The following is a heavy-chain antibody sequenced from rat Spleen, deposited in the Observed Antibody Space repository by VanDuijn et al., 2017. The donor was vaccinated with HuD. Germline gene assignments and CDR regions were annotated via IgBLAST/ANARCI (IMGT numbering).Heavy chain of an antibody. Sequence: EVQLVESGGGLVQPGRSLKLSCLASGFTFSNYGMNWIRQAPGKGLEWVASITNTGGSTYYPDSAKGRFTISRDNAKSTLYLQMNSLRSEDTATYYCTCRATDYWGQGVMVTVSS. CDR3: TCRATDY. CDR2: ITNTGGST. J-gene: IGHJ2*01. CDR1: GFTFSNYG. V-gene: IGHV5-31*01. D-gene: IGHD1-11*01.